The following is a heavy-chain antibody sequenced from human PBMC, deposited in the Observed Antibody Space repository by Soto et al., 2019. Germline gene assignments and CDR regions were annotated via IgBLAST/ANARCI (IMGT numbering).Heavy chain of an antibody. CDR2: INPNSGGT. Sequence: ASVKVSCKASGYTFTGYYMHWVRQAPGQGLEWMGWINPNSGGTNYVQKFQGRVTMTRDTSISTAYMELSRLRSDDTAVYYCARSITMIVVVGGYWGQGTLVTVSS. CDR3: ARSITMIVVVGGY. D-gene: IGHD3-22*01. CDR1: GYTFTGYY. J-gene: IGHJ4*02. V-gene: IGHV1-2*02.